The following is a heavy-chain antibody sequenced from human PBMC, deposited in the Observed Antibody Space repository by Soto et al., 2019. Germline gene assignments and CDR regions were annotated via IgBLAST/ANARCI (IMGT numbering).Heavy chain of an antibody. CDR1: GFTFRSYA. Sequence: GGSLRLSCAASGFTFRSYAMSWVRQAPGKGLEWVSSFDGSGRNTYYADSVKGRFTISTDTLKNTVSVQMNGLRVEDTALYVRAKDAGSVCAGRSYYFQPPDTWGQGNLVTVSS. V-gene: IGHV3-23*01. J-gene: IGHJ5*01. CDR3: AKDAGSVCAGRSYYFQPPDT. D-gene: IGHD1-26*01. CDR2: FDGSGRNT.